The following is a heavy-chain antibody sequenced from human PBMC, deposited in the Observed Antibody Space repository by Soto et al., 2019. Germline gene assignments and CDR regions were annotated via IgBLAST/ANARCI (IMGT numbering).Heavy chain of an antibody. Sequence: EVQLVESGGGLIQPGGSLRLSCAASGFTVSSNYMSWVRQAPGKGLEWVSVIYSGGSTYYADSVKGRFTISRDNSKNTLYXXXXXXXXEXXXXXXXXXXXXESGYPEYFQHWGQGTLVTVSS. D-gene: IGHD3-22*01. CDR1: GFTVSSNY. V-gene: IGHV3-53*01. CDR3: XXXXXESGYPEYFQH. J-gene: IGHJ1*01. CDR2: IYSGGST.